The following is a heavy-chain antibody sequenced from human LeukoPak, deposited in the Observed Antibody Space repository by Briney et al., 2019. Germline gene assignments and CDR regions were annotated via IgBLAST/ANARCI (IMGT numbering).Heavy chain of an antibody. V-gene: IGHV3-53*04. Sequence: AGGSLRLSCAASGFTVSSNYMSWVRQAPGKGLEWVSVIYSGGSTYYTDSVKGRFTISRHNSKDTLYLQMNSLRAEDTAVYYCARASAAAGICWGQGTLVTVSS. J-gene: IGHJ4*02. D-gene: IGHD6-13*01. CDR3: ARASAAAGIC. CDR2: IYSGGST. CDR1: GFTVSSNY.